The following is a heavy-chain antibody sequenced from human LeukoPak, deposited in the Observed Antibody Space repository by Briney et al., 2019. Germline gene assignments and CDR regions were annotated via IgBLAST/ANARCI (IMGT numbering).Heavy chain of an antibody. CDR2: IYWNDDK. CDR3: ARQIAAADFDY. D-gene: IGHD6-13*01. V-gene: IGHV2-5*01. Sequence: ESGPTLVKPTQILTLTCTFSGFSLSTSGVGVGWIRQPPGKALEWLALIYWNDDKRYSPSLKSRLTITKDTSKNQVVLTMTNMDPVDTATYYCARQIAAADFDYWGQGTLVTVSS. CDR1: GFSLSTSGVG. J-gene: IGHJ4*02.